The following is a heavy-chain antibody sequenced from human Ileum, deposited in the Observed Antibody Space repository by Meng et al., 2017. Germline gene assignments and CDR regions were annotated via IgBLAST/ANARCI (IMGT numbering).Heavy chain of an antibody. CDR3: ARYYYYDSSGHSNFDY. Sequence: QLQLQESGPGLVKPSETLSLTCTVSGGSISNTNYYWDWIRQPPGKGLEWVGSIYYNGNTYYNPSLKSRVTISIDTSKNQFSLKLSSVTAADTAVYYCARYYYYDSSGHSNFDYWGQGTLVTVSS. V-gene: IGHV4-39*01. CDR2: IYYNGNT. D-gene: IGHD3-22*01. J-gene: IGHJ4*02. CDR1: GGSISNTNYY.